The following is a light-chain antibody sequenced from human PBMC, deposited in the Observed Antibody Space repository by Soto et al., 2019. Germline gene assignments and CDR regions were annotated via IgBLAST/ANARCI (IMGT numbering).Light chain of an antibody. Sequence: QSALTQPPSASGSPGQSVTISCTGTSSGVGGYNYVSWYQQYPGRAPKLMIYAGTKRPSGVTDRFSGSKSGNTASLIVSGLLAEDDADYYCSSYAAISNSYFVFGGGTELTLL. J-gene: IGLJ3*02. V-gene: IGLV2-8*01. CDR1: SSGVGGYNY. CDR2: AGT. CDR3: SSYAAISNSYFV.